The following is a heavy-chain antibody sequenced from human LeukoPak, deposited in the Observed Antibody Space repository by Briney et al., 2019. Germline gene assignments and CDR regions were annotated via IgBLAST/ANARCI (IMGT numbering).Heavy chain of an antibody. D-gene: IGHD3-9*01. CDR3: ARDAQASYYDILTGVYGMDV. CDR2: INPSGGST. V-gene: IGHV1-46*01. CDR1: GYTFTGYY. J-gene: IGHJ6*04. Sequence: ASVKVSCKASGYTFTGYYIHWVRQAPGQGLEWMGIINPSGGSTSYAQKFQGRVTMTRDTSTSTVYMELSSLRSEDTAVYYCARDAQASYYDILTGVYGMDVWGKGTTVTVSP.